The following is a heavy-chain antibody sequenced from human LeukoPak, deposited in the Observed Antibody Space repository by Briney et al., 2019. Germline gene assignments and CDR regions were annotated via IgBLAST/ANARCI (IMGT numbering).Heavy chain of an antibody. CDR1: GFTFTSYA. CDR3: ARGAVGFLEWLLWFDDY. V-gene: IGHV3-30-3*01. J-gene: IGHJ4*02. Sequence: PGRSLRLSCAASGFTFTSYAMHWVRQAPGKGLEWVAVISYDGSNKYYADSVKGRFTISRDNSKNTLYLQMNSLRAEDTAVYYCARGAVGFLEWLLWFDDYWGQGTLVTVSS. D-gene: IGHD3-3*01. CDR2: ISYDGSNK.